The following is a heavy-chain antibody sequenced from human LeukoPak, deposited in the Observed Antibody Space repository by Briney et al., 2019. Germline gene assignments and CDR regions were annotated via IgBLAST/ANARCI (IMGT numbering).Heavy chain of an antibody. V-gene: IGHV3-30*04. CDR3: ARVVVSSSSDYFDY. J-gene: IGHJ4*02. Sequence: GGSLRLSCAASGFISSSSVMHWVRQAPGKGLEWVAVISHDGGNKHYADSVKGRFTISRDNSKNTLYLQMNSLRAEDTAVYYCARVVVSSSSDYFDYWGQGTLVTVSS. CDR1: GFISSSSV. D-gene: IGHD6-6*01. CDR2: ISHDGGNK.